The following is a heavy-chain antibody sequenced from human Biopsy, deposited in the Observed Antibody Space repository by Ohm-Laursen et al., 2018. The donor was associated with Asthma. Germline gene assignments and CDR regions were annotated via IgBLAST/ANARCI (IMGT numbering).Heavy chain of an antibody. D-gene: IGHD2-15*01. CDR3: ARLADCSGGACYSYGWFDP. Sequence: TLSLTCTVSGGSIRSHDWTWIRLPPGKGLEYIGDVSHTGSTNYNPSLKSRVTMSLDTSKNQFSLRLTSVTPADTAVYYCARLADCSGGACYSYGWFDPWGQGIRVTVSS. CDR1: GGSIRSHD. J-gene: IGHJ5*02. CDR2: VSHTGST. V-gene: IGHV4-59*11.